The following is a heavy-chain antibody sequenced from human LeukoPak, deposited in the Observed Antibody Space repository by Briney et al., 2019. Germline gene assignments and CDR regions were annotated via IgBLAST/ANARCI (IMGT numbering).Heavy chain of an antibody. J-gene: IGHJ4*02. V-gene: IGHV3-7*03. CDR1: GFSFGKYW. CDR2: IKLDGSEK. Sequence: GGSLRLSCVASGFSFGKYWMSWVRQAPGKGLEWVANIKLDGSEKNYVDSVKGRFTISRDNTKNSLYLQMNSRRAEDTAVYYCARDALLWFGELHRYFDYWGQGTLVTVSS. CDR3: ARDALLWFGELHRYFDY. D-gene: IGHD3-10*01.